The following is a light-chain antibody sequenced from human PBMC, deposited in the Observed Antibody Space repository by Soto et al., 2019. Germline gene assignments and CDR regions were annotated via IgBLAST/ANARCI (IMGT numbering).Light chain of an antibody. CDR3: QQYGSSPIT. J-gene: IGKJ5*01. CDR2: GA. V-gene: IGKV3-20*01. CDR1: LSVRSSY. Sequence: EIVLTQSPGTLSLSPGERATLSCMASLSVRSSYLAWCQQRPGQPPRLLMDGATRATGIPDRFSGSGSGTDFTLTISSLEPEDFAVYYCQQYGSSPITFGQGTRLEIK.